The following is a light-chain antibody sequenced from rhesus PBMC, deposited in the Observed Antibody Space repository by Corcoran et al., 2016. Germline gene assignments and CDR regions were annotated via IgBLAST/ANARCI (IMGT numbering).Light chain of an antibody. J-gene: IGKJ1*01. CDR2: KTS. V-gene: IGKV1-74*01. CDR3: QHNYGTPWT. CDR1: ENLNNY. Sequence: DIQLTQSPSSLSASVGDRVTITCRASENLNNYLHWYQQKPGQAPKLLIPKTSPLQSGAPTRFTGSGAGTYYTFTISSLQPEDFATYYCQHNYGTPWTFGQGTKVDI.